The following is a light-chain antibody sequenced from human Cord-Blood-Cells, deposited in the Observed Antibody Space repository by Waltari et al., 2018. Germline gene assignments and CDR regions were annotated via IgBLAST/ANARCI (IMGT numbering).Light chain of an antibody. Sequence: DIVMTQSPDSLAVSLGERAPLNCKSSQSVLYSSNNKNYLAWYQQKPGPPPKLLIYWASTRESGVPDRFSGSGSGTDFTLTISSLQAEDVAVYYCQQYYSTPLTFGGGTKVEIK. CDR2: WAS. J-gene: IGKJ4*01. CDR3: QQYYSTPLT. CDR1: QSVLYSSNNKNY. V-gene: IGKV4-1*01.